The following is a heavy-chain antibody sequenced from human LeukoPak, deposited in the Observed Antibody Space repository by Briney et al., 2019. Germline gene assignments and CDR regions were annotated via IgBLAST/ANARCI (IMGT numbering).Heavy chain of an antibody. D-gene: IGHD3-9*01. CDR2: ISGSGGST. V-gene: IGHV3-23*01. CDR1: GFTFSSYD. CDR3: AKEAPEAYDILTGYSYYYYYMDV. J-gene: IGHJ6*03. Sequence: GGSLRLSCAASGFTFSSYDMSWVRQAPGKGLEWVSAISGSGGSTYYADSVKGRFTISRDNSKNTLYLQMNSLRAEDTAVYYCAKEAPEAYDILTGYSYYYYYMDVWGKGTTVTISS.